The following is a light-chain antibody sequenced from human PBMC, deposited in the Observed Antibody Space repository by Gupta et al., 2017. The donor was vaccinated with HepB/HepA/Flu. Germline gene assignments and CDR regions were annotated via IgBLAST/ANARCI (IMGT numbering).Light chain of an antibody. CDR2: DVS. CDR1: STDVGGYNY. V-gene: IGLV2-14*03. J-gene: IGLJ2*01. CDR3: SSYTNTTALGVV. Sequence: QFALPQPASVSGPPGESIPISGTGCSTDVGGYNYVNWYHQLPGKAPKLIIYDVSNRPSGISNRFSGSKSGDTASLTISGLQAEDEADYYCSSYTNTTALGVVFGGGTKLTVL.